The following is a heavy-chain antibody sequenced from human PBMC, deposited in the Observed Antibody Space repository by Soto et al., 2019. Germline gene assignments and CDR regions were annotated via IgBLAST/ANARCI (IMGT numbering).Heavy chain of an antibody. Sequence: PGGSLRLSCTASGFTFGDYAMSWFRQAPGKGLEWVGFIRSKAYGGTTEYAASVKGRFTISRDDSKSIAYLQMNSLKTEDTAVYYCTRDRYSSSWFPYYFDYWGQGTLVTVSS. CDR2: IRSKAYGGTT. J-gene: IGHJ4*02. D-gene: IGHD6-13*01. V-gene: IGHV3-49*03. CDR1: GFTFGDYA. CDR3: TRDRYSSSWFPYYFDY.